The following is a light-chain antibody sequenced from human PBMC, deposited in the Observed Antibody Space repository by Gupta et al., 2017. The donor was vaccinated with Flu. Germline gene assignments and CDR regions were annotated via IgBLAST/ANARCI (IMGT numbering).Light chain of an antibody. J-gene: IGLJ1*01. CDR3: AAWDDSLNGHYV. CDR2: GNT. CDR1: SSNIGSNA. Sequence: QSVLAQPPSASGTPGQRVTISCSGSSSNIGSNAVNWYQPVPGTAPNLLIYGNTQRPSGVPDRFSGPKSGTSASLAISGLQSEDEADYYCAAWDDSLNGHYVFGSGTKVTAL. V-gene: IGLV1-44*01.